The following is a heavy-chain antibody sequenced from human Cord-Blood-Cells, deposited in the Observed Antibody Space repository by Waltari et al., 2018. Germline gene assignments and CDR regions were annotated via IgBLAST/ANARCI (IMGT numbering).Heavy chain of an antibody. Sequence: QLQLQESGPGLVKPSETLSLTCTVSGGSISSSSYYWGWIRQPPGKGLEWIGSSYYSGSTYYNPSLKSRVTISVDTSKNQFSLKLSSVTAADTAVYYCARCSPFSSSWYFDYWGQGTLVTVSS. V-gene: IGHV4-39*07. CDR2: SYYSGST. CDR1: GGSISSSSYY. CDR3: ARCSPFSSSWYFDY. J-gene: IGHJ4*02. D-gene: IGHD6-13*01.